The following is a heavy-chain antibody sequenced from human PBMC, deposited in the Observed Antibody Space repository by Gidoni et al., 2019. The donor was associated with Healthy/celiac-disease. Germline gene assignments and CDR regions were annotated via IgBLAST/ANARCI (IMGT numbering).Heavy chain of an antibody. CDR3: ARGGITIFGVFSRP. V-gene: IGHV3-21*01. Sequence: EVQLVESGGGLVKPGGSLRLSCAASGFTFGSYSMNWVRQAPGKGLEWVSSISSSSSYIYYADSVKGRFTISRDNAKNSLYLQMNSLRAEDTAVYYCARGGITIFGVFSRPWGQGTLVTVSS. CDR1: GFTFGSYS. CDR2: ISSSSSYI. J-gene: IGHJ4*02. D-gene: IGHD3-3*01.